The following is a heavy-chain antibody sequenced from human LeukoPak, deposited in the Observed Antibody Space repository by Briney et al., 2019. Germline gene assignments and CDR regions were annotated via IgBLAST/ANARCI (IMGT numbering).Heavy chain of an antibody. Sequence: GGPRRLSWAPLGFTSISYAMHWFRRAPARGLEWGDFIRYDGSNKYYADSVKGRFTISRDNSKNTLYLQMNSLRAEDTAVYYCARGYSGYDQGYFDYWGQGTLVTVSS. CDR1: GFTSISYA. CDR3: ARGYSGYDQGYFDY. CDR2: IRYDGSNK. J-gene: IGHJ4*02. V-gene: IGHV3-30*02. D-gene: IGHD5-12*01.